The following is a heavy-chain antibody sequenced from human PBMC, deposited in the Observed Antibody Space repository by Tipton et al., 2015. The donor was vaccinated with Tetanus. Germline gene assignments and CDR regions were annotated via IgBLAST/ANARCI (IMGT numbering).Heavy chain of an antibody. V-gene: IGHV3-33*01. J-gene: IGHJ4*02. D-gene: IGHD2-15*01. CDR3: AREADCSGVSCFSGDFVN. Sequence: SLRLSCAASGFIFSSYGIHWVRQAPGKGLEWVAVSWYDGTDKYYADSVKGRFTISRDNSKNTLYLQMNSLRAEDTAVYYCAREADCSGVSCFSGDFVNWGQGTQVTVSS. CDR1: GFIFSSYG. CDR2: SWYDGTDK.